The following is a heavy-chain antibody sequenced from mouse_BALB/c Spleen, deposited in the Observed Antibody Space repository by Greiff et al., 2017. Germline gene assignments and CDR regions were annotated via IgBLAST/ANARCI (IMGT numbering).Heavy chain of an antibody. J-gene: IGHJ4*01. V-gene: IGHV5-9-1*01. CDR3: ARGKNYGYDEDYAMDY. Sequence: EVMLVESGGGLVKPGGSLKLSCAASGFTFSSYAMSWVRQTPEKRLEWVATISSGGSYTYYPDSVKGRFTISRDNARNILYLQMSSLRSEDTAMYYCARGKNYGYDEDYAMDYWGQGTSVTVSS. CDR2: ISSGGSYT. D-gene: IGHD2-2*01. CDR1: GFTFSSYA.